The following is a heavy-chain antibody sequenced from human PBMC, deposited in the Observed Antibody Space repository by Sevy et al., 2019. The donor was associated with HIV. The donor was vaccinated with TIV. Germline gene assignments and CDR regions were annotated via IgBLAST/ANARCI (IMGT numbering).Heavy chain of an antibody. CDR2: ISGSSGLT. V-gene: IGHV3-23*01. D-gene: IGHD6-25*01. J-gene: IGHJ4*01. Sequence: GSLRLSCAASGFSFMPYAMSWVRQAPGKGLEWVSGISGSSGLTYYADSVKGRFTISRDNSKNTLYLQMKNLRADDTAVYYCAKGTVAAPVGNYFDHWGQGALVTISS. CDR1: GFSFMPYA. CDR3: AKGTVAAPVGNYFDH.